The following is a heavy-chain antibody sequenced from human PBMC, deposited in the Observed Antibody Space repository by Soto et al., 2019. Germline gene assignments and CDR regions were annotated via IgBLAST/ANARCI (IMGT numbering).Heavy chain of an antibody. CDR2: IHHSGST. Sequence: PSETLSLTCAVSAGSISSSNWWTWVRQSPGKGLEWIGEIHHSGSTNYNPSLKSRITMKIDKSKNQFSLKLTSVTAADTADYYCARTSYYDSSGYYNMDVWGQGTTVT. J-gene: IGHJ6*02. CDR3: ARTSYYDSSGYYNMDV. V-gene: IGHV4-4*02. CDR1: AGSISSSNW. D-gene: IGHD3-22*01.